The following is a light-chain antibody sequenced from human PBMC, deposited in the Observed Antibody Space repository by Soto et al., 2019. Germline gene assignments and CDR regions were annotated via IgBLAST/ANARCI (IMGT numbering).Light chain of an antibody. J-gene: IGKJ1*01. CDR2: GAS. CDR1: QNVDTKY. V-gene: IGKV3-20*01. CDR3: QQYQKLWT. Sequence: EIMLTQSPGTLSLSQGERATLSCRASQNVDTKYLAWYQFKPGQAPRIIIFGASGRATGIPARFSGSGSGTEFTLTIGSLQSEDSAVYYCQQYQKLWTFGQGTNVDIK.